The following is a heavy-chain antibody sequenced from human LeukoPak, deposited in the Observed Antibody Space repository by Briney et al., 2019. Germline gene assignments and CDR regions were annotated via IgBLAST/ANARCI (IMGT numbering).Heavy chain of an antibody. V-gene: IGHV3-21*01. CDR1: GFTFGDYA. CDR3: ARDNLPGSEGFDP. J-gene: IGHJ5*02. CDR2: ISSSSSYI. Sequence: GGSLRLSCTASGFTFGDYAMTWVRQAPGKGLEWVSSISSSSSYIYYADSVKGRFTISRDNAKNSLYLQMNSLRAEDTAVYYCARDNLPGSEGFDPWGQGTLVTVSS. D-gene: IGHD3-10*01.